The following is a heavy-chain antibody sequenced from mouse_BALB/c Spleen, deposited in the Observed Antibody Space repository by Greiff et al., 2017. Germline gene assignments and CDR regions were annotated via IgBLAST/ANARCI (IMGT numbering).Heavy chain of an antibody. CDR2: IYPYNGGT. CDR3: ARDYYGSSYGFAY. CDR1: GYTFTNYN. D-gene: IGHD1-1*01. V-gene: IGHV1S29*02. J-gene: IGHJ3*01. Sequence: EVQGVESGPELVKPGASVKISCKASGYTFTNYNMHWVKQSHGKSLEWIGYIYPYNGGTGYNQKFKSKATLTVDNSSSTAYMELRSLTSEDSAVYYCARDYYGSSYGFAYWGQGTLVTVSA.